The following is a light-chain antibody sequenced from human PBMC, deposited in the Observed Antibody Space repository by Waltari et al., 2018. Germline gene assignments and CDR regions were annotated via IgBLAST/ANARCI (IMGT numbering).Light chain of an antibody. Sequence: QSLLTQPPSASRTPGQRTTMSCSGSSSHIGRNTVTWYQQPPATPPKPLIYLDKRRPSGVPDRFSGSRSGTSASLAISGLQSEDEADYHCATWDDSLNAWVFGGGTKLTVL. CDR2: LDK. CDR3: ATWDDSLNAWV. J-gene: IGLJ3*02. V-gene: IGLV1-44*01. CDR1: SSHIGRNT.